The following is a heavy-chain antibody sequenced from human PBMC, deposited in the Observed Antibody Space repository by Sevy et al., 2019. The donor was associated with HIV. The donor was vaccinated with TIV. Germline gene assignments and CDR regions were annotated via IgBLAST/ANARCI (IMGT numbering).Heavy chain of an antibody. CDR3: ARDVTGSYYVDY. CDR1: GYTFTDYG. Sequence: ASVKVSCKTYGYTFTDYGISWVRQAPGQGLEWMAWINPSDGNTNYAQRLQGRVTMTTDTSTSTAYMELWSLRSDDTAVYYCARDVTGSYYVDYWGQGTLVTVSS. CDR2: INPSDGNT. D-gene: IGHD1-26*01. J-gene: IGHJ4*02. V-gene: IGHV1-18*01.